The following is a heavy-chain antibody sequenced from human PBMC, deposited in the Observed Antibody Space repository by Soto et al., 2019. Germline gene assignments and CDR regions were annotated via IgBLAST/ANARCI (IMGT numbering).Heavy chain of an antibody. CDR1: GFSLRTSGVG. Sequence: XGPTLVNTTQTLSLTGTFSGFSLRTSGVGVGWIRQPPGKAPEWLSLIYWNDDKRYSPSLKSRLTITKDTSKNQVVLTMTDMDPVDTGTYYCAQRLGSRGSFDYWGQGSLVTVSS. D-gene: IGHD6-25*01. J-gene: IGHJ4*02. CDR2: IYWNDDK. CDR3: AQRLGSRGSFDY. V-gene: IGHV2-5*01.